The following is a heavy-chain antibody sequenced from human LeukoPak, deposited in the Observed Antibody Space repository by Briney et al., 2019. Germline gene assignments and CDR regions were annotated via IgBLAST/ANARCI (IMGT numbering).Heavy chain of an antibody. CDR1: GGTFSSYA. CDR3: ARLSYGSGSYYSDY. V-gene: IGHV1-69*05. CDR2: IIPIFGTA. J-gene: IGHJ4*02. D-gene: IGHD3-10*01. Sequence: ASVKVSCKASGGTFSSYAISWVRQAPGQGLEWMGGIIPIFGTANYAQKFQGRVTITTDESTSTAYMELSNLRSEDTAVYYCARLSYGSGSYYSDYWGQGTLVTVSS.